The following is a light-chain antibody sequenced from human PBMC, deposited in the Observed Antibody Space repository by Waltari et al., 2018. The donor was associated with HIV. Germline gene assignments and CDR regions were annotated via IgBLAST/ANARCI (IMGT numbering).Light chain of an antibody. J-gene: IGKJ1*01. CDR2: DAS. CDR1: QGVSSY. V-gene: IGKV3-11*01. Sequence: EIVLTQSQATLSLSPGERATLSCRASQGVSSYLAWYQQKPGQAPRLLIYDASNRATGIPARFSGSGSETDFTLTISSLEPEDCAVYYLQQRSNWPPTWTFGQGTKVEIK. CDR3: QQRSNWPPTWT.